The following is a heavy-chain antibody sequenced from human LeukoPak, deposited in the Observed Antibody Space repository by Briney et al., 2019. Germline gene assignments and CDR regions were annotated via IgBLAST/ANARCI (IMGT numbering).Heavy chain of an antibody. J-gene: IGHJ4*02. CDR3: ARAFGTDI. CDR1: GFSFSSHW. CDR2: IKEDGSEK. V-gene: IGHV3-7*01. Sequence: GGSLRLSCAASGFSFSSHWMSWVRQAPGQGLEWVANIKEDGSEKDYVDSVKGRFTISRDNTKNSLYLQMNGLRAEDTAVYYCARAFGTDIWGQGTLVTVSS. D-gene: IGHD3-10*01.